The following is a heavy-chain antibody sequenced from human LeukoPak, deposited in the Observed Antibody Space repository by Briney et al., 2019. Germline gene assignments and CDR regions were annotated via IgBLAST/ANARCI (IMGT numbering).Heavy chain of an antibody. Sequence: RGSLRLSCAASGFTFSYYWMGWVRQAPGKGLEWVAGISYDGSSKTYADSLKGRFTISRDKSENTLYLQMNSLGAEDTAVYYCAKEAGLAVAGPSETFDYWGQGTLVTVSS. CDR2: ISYDGSSK. D-gene: IGHD6-19*01. CDR1: GFTFSYYW. V-gene: IGHV3-30*18. CDR3: AKEAGLAVAGPSETFDY. J-gene: IGHJ4*02.